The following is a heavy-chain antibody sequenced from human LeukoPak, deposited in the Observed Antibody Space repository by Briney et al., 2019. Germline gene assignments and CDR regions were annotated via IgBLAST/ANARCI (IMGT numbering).Heavy chain of an antibody. D-gene: IGHD3-22*01. CDR1: GGTFSSYA. Sequence: SVKVSCKASGGTFSSYAISWVRQAPGQGLEWMGRIIPIFGTANYAQKFQGRVTITTDESTSTAYMELSSLRSEDTAVYYCAKDREIVVATDAFDIWGQGTMVTVSS. CDR3: AKDREIVVATDAFDI. CDR2: IIPIFGTA. V-gene: IGHV1-69*05. J-gene: IGHJ3*02.